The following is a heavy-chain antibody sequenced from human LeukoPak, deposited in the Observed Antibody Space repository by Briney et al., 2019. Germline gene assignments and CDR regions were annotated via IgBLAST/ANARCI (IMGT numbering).Heavy chain of an antibody. Sequence: SQTLSLTCTVSGGSISSGGYYWSWIRQPPGTGLEWIGEINHSGSTNYNPSLKSRVTISVDTSKNQFSLKLSSVTAADTAVYYCARGEFGYSSSWYPNIHFDYWGQGTLVTVSS. D-gene: IGHD6-13*01. CDR3: ARGEFGYSSSWYPNIHFDY. CDR2: INHSGST. J-gene: IGHJ4*02. CDR1: GGSISSGGYY. V-gene: IGHV4-30-2*01.